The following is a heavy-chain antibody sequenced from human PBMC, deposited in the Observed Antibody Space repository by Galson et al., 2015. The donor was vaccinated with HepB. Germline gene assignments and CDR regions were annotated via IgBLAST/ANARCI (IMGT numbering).Heavy chain of an antibody. J-gene: IGHJ4*02. D-gene: IGHD3-10*01. CDR2: IYYSGST. CDR3: AGLIQGGNSAAGHGSGTY. Sequence: TLSLTCTVSGGSISSDPYYWTSIRHHPGQGLEWIGYIYYSGSTFYNPSLKSRVTISLDTSTNQFSLQMSSVTAADTARYYCAGLIQGGNSAAGHGSGTYWGQGALVTVSP. V-gene: IGHV4-31*03. CDR1: GGSISSDPYY.